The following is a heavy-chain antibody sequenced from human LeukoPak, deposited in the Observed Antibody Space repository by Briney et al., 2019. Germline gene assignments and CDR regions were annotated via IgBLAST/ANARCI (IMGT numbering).Heavy chain of an antibody. V-gene: IGHV3-21*01. Sequence: GGSLRLSCAASGFTFSSYGMSWVRQAPGKGLEWVSSISSSSSYIYYADSVKGRFTISRDNAKNSLYLQMNSLRAEDTAVYYCAREGATLDYWGQGTLVTVSS. CDR2: ISSSSSYI. J-gene: IGHJ4*02. CDR1: GFTFSSYG. D-gene: IGHD3-16*01. CDR3: AREGATLDY.